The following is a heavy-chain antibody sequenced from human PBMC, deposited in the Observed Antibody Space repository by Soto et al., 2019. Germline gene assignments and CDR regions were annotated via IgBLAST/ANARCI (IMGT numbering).Heavy chain of an antibody. CDR3: AKSFRLAVAVTWFDP. CDR1: GFTFSSYG. D-gene: IGHD6-19*01. V-gene: IGHV3-30*18. Sequence: PGGSLRLSCAASGFTFSSYGMHWVRQAPGKGLEWVAVISYDGGNKYYADSVKGRFTISRDNSKNTLYLQMNSLRAEDTAVYYCAKSFRLAVAVTWFDPWGQGTLVTVSS. J-gene: IGHJ5*02. CDR2: ISYDGGNK.